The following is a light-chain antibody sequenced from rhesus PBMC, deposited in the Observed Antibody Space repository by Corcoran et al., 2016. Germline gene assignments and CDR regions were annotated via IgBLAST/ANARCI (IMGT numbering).Light chain of an antibody. CDR3: QQFNSVPWT. Sequence: DIQMTQSPSSLSASVGDRVTITCRASQGISNWLAWYQQKPGKAPKVLISKASSVQSGVPSRFSGSGPGTDFTLTISSLQPEEFGIYFCQQFNSVPWTFGKGTKVEIK. V-gene: IGKV1-21*01. CDR1: QGISNW. CDR2: KAS. J-gene: IGKJ1*01.